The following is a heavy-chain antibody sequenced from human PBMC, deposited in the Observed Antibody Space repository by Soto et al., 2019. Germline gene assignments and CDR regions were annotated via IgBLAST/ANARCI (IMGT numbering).Heavy chain of an antibody. J-gene: IGHJ5*02. D-gene: IGHD1-26*01. CDR2: INAGNGNT. CDR1: GYTFTSYA. V-gene: IGHV1-3*05. CDR3: ARPYSGCLGGWFDP. Sequence: QVQLVQSGAEEKKPGASVKVSCKASGYTFTSYAMHWVRQAPGQRLEWMGWINAGNGNTKYSQKFQGRVTITRDTSASRGYMELSSLRTGDTAVYYCARPYSGCLGGWFDPRGQGTLVTVSA.